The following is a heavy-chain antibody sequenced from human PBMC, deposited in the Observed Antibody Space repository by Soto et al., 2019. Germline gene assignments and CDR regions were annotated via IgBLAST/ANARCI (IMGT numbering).Heavy chain of an antibody. CDR3: AAEPIVATIRGFDI. Sequence: ASVKVSRKASGFTFTSSAMQWVRQARGPRLEWVGWIVVGSGNTNYAQKFQERVTITRDMPTSTAYMELSSLRSEDTAVYYCAAEPIVATIRGFDIWGQGTMVTVSS. J-gene: IGHJ3*02. CDR1: GFTFTSSA. D-gene: IGHD5-12*01. V-gene: IGHV1-58*02. CDR2: IVVGSGNT.